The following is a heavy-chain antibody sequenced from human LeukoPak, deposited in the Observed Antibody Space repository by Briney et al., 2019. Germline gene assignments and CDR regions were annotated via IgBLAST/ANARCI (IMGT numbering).Heavy chain of an antibody. CDR1: GGSFSGYY. CDR3: AREYDSSGYIDY. D-gene: IGHD3-22*01. CDR2: INHSGST. J-gene: IGHJ4*02. Sequence: PSETLSLTCAVYGGSFSGYYWSWIRQPPGKGLEWIGEINHSGSTYYNPSLKSRVTISVDTSKNQFSLKLSSVTAADTAVYYCAREYDSSGYIDYWGQGTLVTVSS. V-gene: IGHV4-34*01.